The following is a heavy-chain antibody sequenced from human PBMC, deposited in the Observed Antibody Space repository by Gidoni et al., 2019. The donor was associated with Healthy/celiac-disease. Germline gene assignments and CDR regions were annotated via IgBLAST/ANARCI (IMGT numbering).Heavy chain of an antibody. CDR1: GFPFINAC. J-gene: IGHJ3*02. V-gene: IGHV3-15*01. CDR2: IKSKTECGTT. CDR3: TTDGVTMIVVVSRAIDAFDI. Sequence: EVQLVESGGGLVKPGGSLRLSCSASGFPFINACMSCVRQAPGKGLEWVGRIKSKTECGTTDYAATVKGRFTISRDDSKNTLYLQMNSLKTEDTAVYYCTTDGVTMIVVVSRAIDAFDIWGQGTMVTVSS. D-gene: IGHD3-22*01.